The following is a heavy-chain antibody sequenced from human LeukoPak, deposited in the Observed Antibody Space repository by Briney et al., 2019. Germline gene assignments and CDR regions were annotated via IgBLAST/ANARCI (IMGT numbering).Heavy chain of an antibody. V-gene: IGHV4-59*01. Sequence: SETLSLTCTVSGGSISSYYWSWIRQPPGKGLEWIGYIYYSGSTNHNPSLKSRVTISVDTSKNQFSLKLSSVTAADTAVYYCARVASGSRPDFDYWGQGTLVTVSS. J-gene: IGHJ4*02. CDR2: IYYSGST. CDR1: GGSISSYY. CDR3: ARVASGSRPDFDY. D-gene: IGHD1-26*01.